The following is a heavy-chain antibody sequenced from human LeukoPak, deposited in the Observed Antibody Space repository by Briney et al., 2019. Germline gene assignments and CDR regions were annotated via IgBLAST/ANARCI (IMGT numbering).Heavy chain of an antibody. CDR3: ARDHYDFWSGYLRDQNWFDP. CDR2: INPNSGGT. J-gene: IGHJ5*02. D-gene: IGHD3-3*01. V-gene: IGHV1-2*02. Sequence: ASAKVSCKASGYTFTGYYMHWVRQAPGQGLEWMGWINPNSGGTNYAQKFQGRVTMTRDTSISTAYMELSRLRSDDTAVYYCARDHYDFWSGYLRDQNWFDPWGQGTLVTVSS. CDR1: GYTFTGYY.